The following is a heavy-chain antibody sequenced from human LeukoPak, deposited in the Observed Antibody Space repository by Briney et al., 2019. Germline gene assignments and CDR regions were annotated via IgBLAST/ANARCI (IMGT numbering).Heavy chain of an antibody. CDR1: GYNFTRYW. Sequence: GESLKISCQASGYNFTRYWIGWVRQMPGKGLEWMGLLYPRDSDTRYSPSFQGQVTFSADNSINTAYLQWSSLRASDTAIYYCARQMGVASRKNYFDSWGQGTLVTVSA. D-gene: IGHD5-12*01. CDR2: LYPRDSDT. V-gene: IGHV5-51*01. CDR3: ARQMGVASRKNYFDS. J-gene: IGHJ4*02.